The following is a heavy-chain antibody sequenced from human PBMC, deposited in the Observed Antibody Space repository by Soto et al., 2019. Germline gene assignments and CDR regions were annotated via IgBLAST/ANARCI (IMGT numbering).Heavy chain of an antibody. CDR1: GYIFSDYG. CDR3: ARDGSITMIGPY. Sequence: ASVKVSCKSSGYIFSDYGITWVRQAPGQGLEWMGWISAYNGNTNYAQKLQGRVTMTTDTSTSTAYMELRSLRSDDTAVYYCARDGSITMIGPYWGQGTLVTVSS. D-gene: IGHD3-22*01. CDR2: ISAYNGNT. J-gene: IGHJ4*02. V-gene: IGHV1-18*01.